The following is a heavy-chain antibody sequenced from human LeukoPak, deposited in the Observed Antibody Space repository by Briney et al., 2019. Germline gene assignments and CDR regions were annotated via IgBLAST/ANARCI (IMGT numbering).Heavy chain of an antibody. D-gene: IGHD1-14*01. CDR3: ARLFRGINYGMDV. V-gene: IGHV3-30-3*01. Sequence: GGSLRLSCAASGFSFSSYAMHWVRQAPGKGLEWVAVISYDGSNKYYADSVKGRFTISRDNSKNTLYLQMSSLRAEDTAVYYCARLFRGINYGMDVWGQGTTVTVSS. CDR1: GFSFSSYA. J-gene: IGHJ6*02. CDR2: ISYDGSNK.